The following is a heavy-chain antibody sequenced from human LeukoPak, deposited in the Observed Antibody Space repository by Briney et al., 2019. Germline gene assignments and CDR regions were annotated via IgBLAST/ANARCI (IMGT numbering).Heavy chain of an antibody. J-gene: IGHJ6*03. CDR1: GGSFSGYY. Sequence: PSETLSLTCAVYGGSFSGYYWSWLRQPPGKGLEWIGSIYYSGSTYYNPSLKSRVTISVDTSKNQFSLKLSSVTAADTAVYYCARVPLFGWAPYYYYYYMDVWGKETTVTVSS. V-gene: IGHV4-34*01. CDR3: ARVPLFGWAPYYYYYYMDV. D-gene: IGHD3-10*01. CDR2: IYYSGST.